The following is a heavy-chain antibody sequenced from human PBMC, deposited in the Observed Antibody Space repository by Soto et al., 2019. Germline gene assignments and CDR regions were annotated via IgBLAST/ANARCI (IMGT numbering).Heavy chain of an antibody. Sequence: QVQLQESGPGLVKPSGTLSLTCAVSGGSISSSNWWSWVRQPPGKGLEWIGEIYHSGSTNYNPSLESRVTISVGKSKNQFSMKLSSVSAADTAVYYCAGFCSCGSCYPGSLDYWGQGTLVTVSS. CDR1: GGSISSSNW. CDR3: AGFCSCGSCYPGSLDY. D-gene: IGHD2-15*01. J-gene: IGHJ4*02. CDR2: IYHSGST. V-gene: IGHV4-4*02.